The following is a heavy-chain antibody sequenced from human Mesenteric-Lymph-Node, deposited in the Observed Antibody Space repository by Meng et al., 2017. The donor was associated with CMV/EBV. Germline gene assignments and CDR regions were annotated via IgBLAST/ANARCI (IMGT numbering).Heavy chain of an antibody. CDR2: INSDGSST. D-gene: IGHD6-6*01. Sequence: FTLSSYWMHWVRQAPGKGLVWVSRINSDGSSTSYADSVKGRFTISRDNAKNTLYLQMNSLRAEDTAVYYCARGIAARRYYYYYGMDVWGQGTTVTVSS. CDR1: FTLSSYW. J-gene: IGHJ6*02. CDR3: ARGIAARRYYYYYGMDV. V-gene: IGHV3-74*01.